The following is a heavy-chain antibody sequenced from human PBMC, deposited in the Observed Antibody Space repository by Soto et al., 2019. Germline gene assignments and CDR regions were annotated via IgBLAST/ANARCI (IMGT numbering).Heavy chain of an antibody. CDR1: GYTLTELS. CDR2: FDPEDGET. J-gene: IGHJ4*02. Sequence: ASVKVSCKVSGYTLTELSMHWVRQAPGKGLEWMGGFDPEDGETIYAQKFQGRVTMTEDTSTDTAYMELSSLRSEDTAVYYCATGPLNSYGSSYFDHWGQGTLVTVSS. CDR3: ATGPLNSYGSSYFDH. D-gene: IGHD5-18*01. V-gene: IGHV1-24*01.